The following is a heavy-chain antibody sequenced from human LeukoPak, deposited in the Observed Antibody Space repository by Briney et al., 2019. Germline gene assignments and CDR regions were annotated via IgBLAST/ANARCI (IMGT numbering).Heavy chain of an antibody. Sequence: PTESLSLACTAAGVSISSYYLSWIRQPAGKGLEWIGRIYTSGSTNYNPSLKSRVTMSVETSKNQFSLKLSSVTAADTAVYYCARDLGYSSSWFTQAPHWFDPWGQGTLVTVSS. CDR2: IYTSGST. CDR3: ARDLGYSSSWFTQAPHWFDP. J-gene: IGHJ5*02. CDR1: GVSISSYY. V-gene: IGHV4-4*07. D-gene: IGHD6-13*01.